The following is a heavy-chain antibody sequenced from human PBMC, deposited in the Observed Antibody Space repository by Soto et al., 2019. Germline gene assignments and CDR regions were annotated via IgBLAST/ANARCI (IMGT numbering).Heavy chain of an antibody. CDR3: TTDLQAYCDGTTCYAGNYYYDDMDV. D-gene: IGHD2-2*01. J-gene: IGHJ6*02. CDR2: IKSQGDGGTR. CDR1: GFSFRNAW. Sequence: GGSLRLSCAASGFSFRNAWMSWVRQAPGKGLEWVGHIKSQGDGGTRDYAAPVRGRFTISRDDSKNTLFLQMNSLKNEDTAVYFCTTDLQAYCDGTTCYAGNYYYDDMDVWGQGTTVTVSS. V-gene: IGHV3-15*01.